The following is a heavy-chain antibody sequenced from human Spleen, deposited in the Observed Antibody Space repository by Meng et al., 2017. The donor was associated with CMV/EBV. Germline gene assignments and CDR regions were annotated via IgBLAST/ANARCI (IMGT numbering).Heavy chain of an antibody. V-gene: IGHV4-61*01. CDR3: ARDIVAYYDFWSGYYYYYYGMDV. CDR1: GGSISSSTYS. Sequence: SETLSLTCTVSGGSISSSTYSWGCIRQPPGKGLEWIGYIYYSGSTNYNPSLKSRVTISVDTSKNQFSLKLSSVTAADTAVYYCARDIVAYYDFWSGYYYYYYGMDVWGQGTTVTVSS. CDR2: IYYSGST. D-gene: IGHD3-3*01. J-gene: IGHJ6*02.